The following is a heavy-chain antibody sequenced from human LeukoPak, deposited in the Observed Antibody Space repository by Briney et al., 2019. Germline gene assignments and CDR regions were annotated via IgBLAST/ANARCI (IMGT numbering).Heavy chain of an antibody. CDR3: AKGAYGDFGLIDY. Sequence: GGSLRLSCAASGFTFSSYAMHWVRQAPGKGLEWVAVISYDGSNKYYADSVKGRFTISRDNSKNTLYLQMNSLRAEDTAVYYCAKGAYGDFGLIDYWGQGTLVTVSS. CDR2: ISYDGSNK. D-gene: IGHD4-17*01. J-gene: IGHJ4*02. V-gene: IGHV3-30-3*01. CDR1: GFTFSSYA.